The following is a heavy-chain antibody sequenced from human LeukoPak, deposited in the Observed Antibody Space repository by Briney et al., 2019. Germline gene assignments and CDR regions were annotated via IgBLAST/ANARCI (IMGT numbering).Heavy chain of an antibody. Sequence: GGSLRLSCAASGFTFSSYWMSWVRHAPGKGLEWVASIKQDGSEKYYVDSVKGRFTISRDNAKNSLYLQMNSLRAEDTAVYYCARECYDFWSGYLPYHYYGMDVWGQGTTVTVSS. D-gene: IGHD3-3*01. V-gene: IGHV3-7*01. CDR1: GFTFSSYW. CDR2: IKQDGSEK. J-gene: IGHJ6*02. CDR3: ARECYDFWSGYLPYHYYGMDV.